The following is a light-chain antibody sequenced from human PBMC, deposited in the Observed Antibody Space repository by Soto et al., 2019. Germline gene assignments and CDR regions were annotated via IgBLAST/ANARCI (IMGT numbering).Light chain of an antibody. CDR3: CSFAGPQSFEV. V-gene: IGLV2-14*01. Sequence: QSVLAQPASVSGSPGQSITISCTGTSSDVGGYNYVSWYQQHPGKAPKLMIYEVSNRPSGVSNRFSGSKSGNTASLTISGLQAEDEADYYCCSFAGPQSFEVFGEGTKVTVL. CDR1: SSDVGGYNY. J-gene: IGLJ1*01. CDR2: EVS.